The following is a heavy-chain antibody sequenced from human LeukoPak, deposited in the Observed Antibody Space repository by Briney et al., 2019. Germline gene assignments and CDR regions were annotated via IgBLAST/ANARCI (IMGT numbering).Heavy chain of an antibody. J-gene: IGHJ4*02. CDR2: ISLGGGST. CDR1: GFTFSSYW. CDR3: ANGYRYCSSTSCDFDY. V-gene: IGHV3-23*01. D-gene: IGHD2-2*01. Sequence: GGSLRLSCAASGFTFSSYWMSWVRQAPGKGLEWVSAISLGGGSTYYADSVKGRFTISRDNSKNTLYLQMNSLRAEDTAVYYCANGYRYCSSTSCDFDYWGQGTLVTVSS.